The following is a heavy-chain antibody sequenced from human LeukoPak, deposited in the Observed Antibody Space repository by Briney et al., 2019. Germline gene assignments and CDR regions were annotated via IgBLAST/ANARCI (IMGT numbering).Heavy chain of an antibody. CDR2: ISAYNGDT. V-gene: IGHV1-18*04. CDR1: GYTFTGYY. Sequence: ASVKVSCKASGYTFTGYYMHWVRQAPGQGLEWTGWISAYNGDTHYAQNLQGRVTMTTDTSTSTAYMELRSLRSDDTAVYYCARDPTNTSGYYAYFDYWGQGTLVTVSS. D-gene: IGHD5-12*01. CDR3: ARDPTNTSGYYAYFDY. J-gene: IGHJ4*02.